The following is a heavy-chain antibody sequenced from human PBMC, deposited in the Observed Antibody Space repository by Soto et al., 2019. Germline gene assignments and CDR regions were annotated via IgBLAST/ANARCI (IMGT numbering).Heavy chain of an antibody. CDR3: AKDRRIAVVPAAMDDYYYDGMDG. D-gene: IGHD2-2*01. V-gene: IGHV3-30*18. Sequence: QVQLVESGGGVVQPGRSLRLSCAASGFTFSSYGMHWVRQAPGKGLEWVAVISYDGSNKYYADTVKGRFTISRDHSKNTLYLQMNSQRAEDTAVYYCAKDRRIAVVPAAMDDYYYDGMDGWGQGTTVTVSS. CDR2: ISYDGSNK. CDR1: GFTFSSYG. J-gene: IGHJ6*02.